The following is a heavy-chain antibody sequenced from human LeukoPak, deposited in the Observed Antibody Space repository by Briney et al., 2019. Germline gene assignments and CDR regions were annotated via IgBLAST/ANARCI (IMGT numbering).Heavy chain of an antibody. J-gene: IGHJ4*02. CDR2: VSNSGETT. CDR1: GFTFSSYA. D-gene: IGHD5-24*01. V-gene: IGHV3-23*01. Sequence: GRSLRLSCAASGFTFSSYAMSWVRQAPGRGLEWVSVVSNSGETTYYADSVKGQFTISRDNSKNTLYLQMNSLRAEDTAVYYCAKAQVGRWLQFDYWGQGTLVTVSS. CDR3: AKAQVGRWLQFDY.